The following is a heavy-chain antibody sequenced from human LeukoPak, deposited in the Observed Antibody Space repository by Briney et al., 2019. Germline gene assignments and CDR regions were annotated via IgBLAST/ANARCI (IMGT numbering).Heavy chain of an antibody. Sequence: GGSLRLSCAASGFTFSSYAMSWVRQAPGKGLEWVSTIIGSGGDTYYADSVKGRFTISRDTSKDTLYLQMNSLRAEDTAVYYCAKAWAAAGTFASWGQGTLVTVSS. D-gene: IGHD6-13*01. CDR1: GFTFSSYA. V-gene: IGHV3-23*01. CDR3: AKAWAAAGTFAS. CDR2: IIGSGGDT. J-gene: IGHJ4*02.